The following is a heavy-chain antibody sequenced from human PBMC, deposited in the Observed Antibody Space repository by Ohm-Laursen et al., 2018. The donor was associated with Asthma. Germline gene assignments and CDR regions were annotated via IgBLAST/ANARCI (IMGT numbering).Heavy chain of an antibody. D-gene: IGHD3-10*02. CDR3: ARVVPGVAIDY. J-gene: IGHJ4*02. CDR1: GYTFSRYS. Sequence: SLRLSCSASGYTFSRYSIHWVRQIPGKGLEWVASISTASSFIYYADSVRGRFTTSRDNARNSVYLQMNSLRAEDTAVYYCARVVPGVAIDYWGQGTLVTVSS. CDR2: ISTASSFI. V-gene: IGHV3-21*01.